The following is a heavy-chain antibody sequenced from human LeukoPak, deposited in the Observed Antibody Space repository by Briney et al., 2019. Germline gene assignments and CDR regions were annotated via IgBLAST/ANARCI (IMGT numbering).Heavy chain of an antibody. CDR1: GGSISSYS. J-gene: IGHJ4*02. Sequence: SETLSLTCTVSGGSISSYSWSWIRQPAGKGLELIGHIYTSGSTNYNPSLKSRVTMSVDTSKNQFSLKVTSVTAADTAVYYCARECSSTSCQFDYWGQGILVTVSS. CDR3: ARECSSTSCQFDY. D-gene: IGHD2-2*01. V-gene: IGHV4-4*07. CDR2: IYTSGST.